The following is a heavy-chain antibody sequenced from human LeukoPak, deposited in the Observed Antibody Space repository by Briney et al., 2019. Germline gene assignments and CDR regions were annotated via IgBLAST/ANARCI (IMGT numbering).Heavy chain of an antibody. CDR3: ARLVGMGAYYFDY. V-gene: IGHV5-51*01. CDR1: GYNITSYW. J-gene: IGHJ4*02. CDR2: NYPWYSDT. D-gene: IGHD2-15*01. Sequence: GGALKISCKGSGYNITSYWIGWVGQMPGERLDWMGVNYPWYSDTRYNPSFQSQVTISADKSISTAYLQWSSLKASDTAMYYCARLVGMGAYYFDYWGQGTLVTVSS.